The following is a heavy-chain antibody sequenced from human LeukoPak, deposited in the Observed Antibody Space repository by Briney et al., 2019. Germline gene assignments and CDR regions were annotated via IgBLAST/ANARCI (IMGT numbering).Heavy chain of an antibody. Sequence: PSETLSLTCAVYGVSFSGYYWSWIRQPPGKGLEWIGEINHSGSTNYNPSLKSRVTISVDTSKNPFSLKLSSVTAADTAVYYCARGWLWFGEFGFDPWGQGTLVTVSS. CDR1: GVSFSGYY. J-gene: IGHJ5*02. V-gene: IGHV4-34*01. CDR2: INHSGST. D-gene: IGHD3-10*01. CDR3: ARGWLWFGEFGFDP.